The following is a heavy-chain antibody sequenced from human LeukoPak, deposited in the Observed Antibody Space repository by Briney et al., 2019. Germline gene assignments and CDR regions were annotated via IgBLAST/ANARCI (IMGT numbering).Heavy chain of an antibody. CDR3: ARDHSSSWAYYYYGMDV. Sequence: PGGSLRLSCAASGFTFSSYGMHWVRQAPGKGLEWVAVIWYDGSNKYYADSVKGRFTISRDNSKNTLYLQMNSLRAEDTAVYYCARDHSSSWAYYYYGMDVWGQGTTVTVSS. D-gene: IGHD6-13*01. V-gene: IGHV3-33*01. J-gene: IGHJ6*02. CDR1: GFTFSSYG. CDR2: IWYDGSNK.